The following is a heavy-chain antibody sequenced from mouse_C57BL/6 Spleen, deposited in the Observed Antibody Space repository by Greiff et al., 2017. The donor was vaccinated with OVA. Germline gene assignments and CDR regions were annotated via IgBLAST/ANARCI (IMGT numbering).Heavy chain of an antibody. J-gene: IGHJ3*01. CDR3: ALQGRQATGAY. CDR1: GYTFTSYW. Sequence: QVQLQQSGAELVKPGASVKVSCKASGYTFTSYWMHWVKQRPGQGLEWIGRIHPSDSDTNYNQKFKGKATLTVDKSSSTAYMQLSSLTSEDSAVYYCALQGRQATGAYWGQGTLVTVSA. CDR2: IHPSDSDT. V-gene: IGHV1-74*01. D-gene: IGHD3-2*02.